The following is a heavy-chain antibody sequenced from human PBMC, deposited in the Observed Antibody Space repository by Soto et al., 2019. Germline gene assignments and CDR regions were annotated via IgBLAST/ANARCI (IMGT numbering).Heavy chain of an antibody. V-gene: IGHV1-69*13. D-gene: IGHD3-16*01. Sequence: SVKVSCKASGGTFSSYAISWVRQAPGQGLEWMGGIIPIFGTANYAQKFQGRVTITADESTSTAYMELSSLRSEDTAVYYCATRDPAYPQFDYWGQGTLVTVS. J-gene: IGHJ4*02. CDR2: IIPIFGTA. CDR1: GGTFSSYA. CDR3: ATRDPAYPQFDY.